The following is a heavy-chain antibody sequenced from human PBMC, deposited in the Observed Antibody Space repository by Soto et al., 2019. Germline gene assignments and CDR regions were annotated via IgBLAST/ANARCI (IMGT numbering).Heavy chain of an antibody. J-gene: IGHJ4*02. D-gene: IGHD4-17*01. CDR3: VRDALAGDYVPPFDF. V-gene: IGHV3-30-3*01. CDR1: GFTFRTYA. CDR2: TLHDGNNL. Sequence: PGGSLRLSCAASGFTFRTYAMHWVRQAPGKGLDWVAVTLHDGNNLHYADSVKGRFTISRDNSKNTVFLQMNSLRLDDTAVYYRVRDALAGDYVPPFDFWGQGTLVTVSS.